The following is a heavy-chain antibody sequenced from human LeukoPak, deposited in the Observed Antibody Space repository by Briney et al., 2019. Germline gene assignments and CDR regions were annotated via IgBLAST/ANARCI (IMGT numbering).Heavy chain of an antibody. J-gene: IGHJ4*02. Sequence: GGSLRLSCAASGFTFSSYWMHWVRQAPGKGLVWVSRINSDGGSTSYADSVKGRFTISRDNAENTLYLQMNSLRAEDTAVYYCVRMVRGVYYFDYWGQGTLVTVSS. CDR2: INSDGGST. CDR3: VRMVRGVYYFDY. V-gene: IGHV3-74*01. D-gene: IGHD3-10*01. CDR1: GFTFSSYW.